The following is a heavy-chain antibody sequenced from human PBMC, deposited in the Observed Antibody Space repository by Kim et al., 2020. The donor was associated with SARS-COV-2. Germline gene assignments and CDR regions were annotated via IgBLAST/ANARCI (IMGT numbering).Heavy chain of an antibody. Sequence: SVKVSCKASGGTFSSYAISWVRQAPGQGLEWMGGIIPIFGTANYAQKFQGRVTITADESTSTAYMELSSLRSEDTAVYYCARGHHVVPAAIPYWYFDLWGRGTLVTVSS. CDR2: IIPIFGTA. D-gene: IGHD2-2*02. CDR3: ARGHHVVPAAIPYWYFDL. V-gene: IGHV1-69*13. CDR1: GGTFSSYA. J-gene: IGHJ2*01.